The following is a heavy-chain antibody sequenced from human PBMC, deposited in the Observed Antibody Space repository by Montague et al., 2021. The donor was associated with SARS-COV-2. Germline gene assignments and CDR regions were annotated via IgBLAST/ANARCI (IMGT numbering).Heavy chain of an antibody. D-gene: IGHD3-10*01. Sequence: SETLSLTCAVYGGSFSGYHWNWIRQSPGKGLEWIGEISHGGSTNYNPSLKSRLTITADTSKNQFSLKLTSVTAADTSVYYCARLRDGVVASPILGAGPYYLCYYMDVWGKGTWVTVSS. J-gene: IGHJ6*03. CDR1: GGSFSGYH. V-gene: IGHV4-34*01. CDR3: ARLRDGVVASPILGAGPYYLCYYMDV. CDR2: ISHGGST.